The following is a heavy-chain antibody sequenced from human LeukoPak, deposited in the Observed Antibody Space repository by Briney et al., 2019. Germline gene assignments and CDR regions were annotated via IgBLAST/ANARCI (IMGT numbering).Heavy chain of an antibody. CDR3: ARAGIRELLQAFDI. Sequence: GGSLRLSCAASGFTFSSCSMNWVRQAPGKGLEWVSSISSSSSYIYYADSVKGRFTISRDNAKNSLYLQMNSLRAEDTAVYYCARAGIRELLQAFDIWGQGTMVTVSS. CDR2: ISSSSSYI. CDR1: GFTFSSCS. D-gene: IGHD1-26*01. V-gene: IGHV3-21*01. J-gene: IGHJ3*02.